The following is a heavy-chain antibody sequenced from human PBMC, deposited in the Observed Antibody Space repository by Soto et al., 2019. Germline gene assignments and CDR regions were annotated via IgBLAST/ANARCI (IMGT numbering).Heavy chain of an antibody. CDR2: IWYDGSNQ. V-gene: IGHV3-33*01. D-gene: IGHD3-10*01. CDR3: ARDLGAFNYGSAYFDY. CDR1: GFTFSTYG. Sequence: PGGSLRLSCAPSGFTFSTYGMHWVRQAPGKGLEWVAVIWYDGSNQYYADSVKGRFIISRDNSKNMLYLQMNSLRAEDTAVYYCARDLGAFNYGSAYFDYWGQGTPVTVSS. J-gene: IGHJ4*02.